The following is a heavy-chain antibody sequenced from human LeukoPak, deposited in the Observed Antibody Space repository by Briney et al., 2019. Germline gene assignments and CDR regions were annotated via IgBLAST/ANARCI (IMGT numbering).Heavy chain of an antibody. D-gene: IGHD6-13*01. CDR3: ATTAYSSPRGY. V-gene: IGHV3-66*01. CDR2: IYSGGGT. J-gene: IGHJ4*02. Sequence: PGGSLRLSCAASGFTVSSNYMSWVRQAPGKGLEWVSDIYSGGGTYYADSVKGRFTISRDNSKNTVYLQMNSLRAEDTAVYYCATTAYSSPRGYWGQGTLVTVST. CDR1: GFTVSSNY.